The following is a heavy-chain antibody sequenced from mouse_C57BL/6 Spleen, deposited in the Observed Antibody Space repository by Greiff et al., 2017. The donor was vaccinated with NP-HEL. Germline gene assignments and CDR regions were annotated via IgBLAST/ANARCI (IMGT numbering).Heavy chain of an antibody. J-gene: IGHJ4*01. CDR3: ARAGYDYERDAMDY. Sequence: EVHLVESGPELVKPGASVKISCKASGYSFTDYNMNWVKQSNGKSLEWIGVINPNYGTTSYNQKFKGKATLTVDQSSSTAYMQLNSLTSEDSAVYYGARAGYDYERDAMDYWGQGTSVTVSS. CDR2: INPNYGTT. CDR1: GYSFTDYN. D-gene: IGHD2-4*01. V-gene: IGHV1-39*01.